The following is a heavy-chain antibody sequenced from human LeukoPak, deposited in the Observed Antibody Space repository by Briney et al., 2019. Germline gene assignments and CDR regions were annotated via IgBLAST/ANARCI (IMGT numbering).Heavy chain of an antibody. CDR3: ARVGTAVTHTGLYYYYMDV. CDR2: IYTSGST. V-gene: IGHV4-61*02. CDR1: GGSISSGSYS. J-gene: IGHJ6*03. Sequence: SEPLSLTCTVSGGSISSGSYSWSWIRQPAGKGLECIGRIYTSGSTHYNPSLKSRVTISVDTSKNQFSLKLSSVTAADTAVYYCARVGTAVTHTGLYYYYMDVWGKGTTVTVSS. D-gene: IGHD4-23*01.